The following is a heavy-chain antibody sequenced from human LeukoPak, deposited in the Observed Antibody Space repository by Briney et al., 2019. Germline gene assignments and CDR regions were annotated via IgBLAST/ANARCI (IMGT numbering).Heavy chain of an antibody. Sequence: SETLSLTCTVSGGSISSYYWNWIRQPPGKGLEWIGYIYYSGSTNYNPSPKSRVTVSVHTSKHQFSLRLSCVTAADTAVYYCGRSIVVAGIVSDYYYYAMDVWGEGTTVTVSS. CDR3: GRSIVVAGIVSDYYYYAMDV. J-gene: IGHJ6*04. CDR2: IYYSGST. V-gene: IGHV4-59*08. D-gene: IGHD6-19*01. CDR1: GGSISSYY.